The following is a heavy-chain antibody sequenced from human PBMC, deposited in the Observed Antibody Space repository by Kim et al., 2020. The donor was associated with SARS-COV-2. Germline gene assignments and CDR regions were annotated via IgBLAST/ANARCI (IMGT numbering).Heavy chain of an antibody. CDR1: GFTFSSYG. D-gene: IGHD1-26*01. Sequence: GGSLRLSCAASGFTFSSYGMHWVRQAPGKGLEWVAVIWYDGSNKYYADSVKGRFTISRDNSKNTLYLQMISLRAEDTAVYYCASDLLVAATSYGMDVWGQGPTVTVSS. J-gene: IGHJ6*02. CDR3: ASDLLVAATSYGMDV. V-gene: IGHV3-33*01. CDR2: IWYDGSNK.